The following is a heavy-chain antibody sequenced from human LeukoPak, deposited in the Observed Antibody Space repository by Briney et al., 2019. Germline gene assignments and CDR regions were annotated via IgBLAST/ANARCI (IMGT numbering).Heavy chain of an antibody. CDR1: GYSFTSYW. J-gene: IGHJ5*02. CDR3: ARGPPLYGSGNNWFDP. CDR2: IYPGDSDT. Sequence: GESLKISCKGSGYSFTSYWIAWVRQMPGKGLEWMGIIYPGDSDTRYSPSFQGQVTISADKSISTAYLQWSSLQASDTAIYYCARGPPLYGSGNNWFDPRGQGTLVTVSS. D-gene: IGHD3-10*01. V-gene: IGHV5-51*01.